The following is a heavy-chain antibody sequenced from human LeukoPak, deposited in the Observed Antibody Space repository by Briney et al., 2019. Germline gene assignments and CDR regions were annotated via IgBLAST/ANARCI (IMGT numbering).Heavy chain of an antibody. CDR3: ARGPRMEDILTGYYIPPVYYYYYMGA. Sequence: GGSLRLSCAASGFTFSSYAMRWVRQAPGKGLEYVSAISSNGGSTYYANSVKGRFTISRDNSKNTLYLQMGSLRAEDMAVYYCARGPRMEDILTGYYIPPVYYYYYMGAWGKGTTVTVSS. V-gene: IGHV3-64*01. J-gene: IGHJ6*03. CDR2: ISSNGGST. D-gene: IGHD3-9*01. CDR1: GFTFSSYA.